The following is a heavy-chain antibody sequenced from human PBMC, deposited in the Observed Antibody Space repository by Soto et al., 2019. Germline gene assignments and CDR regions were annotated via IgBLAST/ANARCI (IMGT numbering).Heavy chain of an antibody. CDR2: IGESGTPT. CDR3: ARYIPGVRYYGMDV. D-gene: IGHD2-2*01. J-gene: IGHJ6*02. CDR1: GFTVSSYS. V-gene: IGHV3-23*01. Sequence: GGSLRLSCAASGFTVSSYSMKWVRQAPGKGLEWVSLIGESGTPTYYADSVKGRFTISRDNSGNTLFLEMYSLRAEDTAVYYCARYIPGVRYYGMDVWGQGTTVTVSS.